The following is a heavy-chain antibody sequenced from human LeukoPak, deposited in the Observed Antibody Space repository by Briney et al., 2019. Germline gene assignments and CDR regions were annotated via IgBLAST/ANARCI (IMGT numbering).Heavy chain of an antibody. J-gene: IGHJ1*01. Sequence: GGSLRLSCAASGFTFSSYGMHWVRQAPGKGLEWVAFIRYDGSNKYYADSVKGRFTISRDSSKNTLYLQMNSLRAEDTAVYYCAKARCCSGGSCYSGTAYFQHWGQGTLVTVSS. D-gene: IGHD2-15*01. CDR2: IRYDGSNK. CDR3: AKARCCSGGSCYSGTAYFQH. CDR1: GFTFSSYG. V-gene: IGHV3-30*02.